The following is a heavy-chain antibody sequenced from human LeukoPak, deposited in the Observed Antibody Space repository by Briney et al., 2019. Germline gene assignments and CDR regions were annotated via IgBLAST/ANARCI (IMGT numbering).Heavy chain of an antibody. V-gene: IGHV3-74*01. CDR2: INPDGSHT. CDR1: GFTFSSYW. D-gene: IGHD5-18*01. Sequence: GGSLRLSCAASGFTFSSYWMHWVRQVPGKGLVWVSRINPDGSHTDSADSVKGRFTISRDNAKNTLYLQMNSLRDEDTAVYYCARGYRDVWGQGTTITVSS. J-gene: IGHJ6*02. CDR3: ARGYRDV.